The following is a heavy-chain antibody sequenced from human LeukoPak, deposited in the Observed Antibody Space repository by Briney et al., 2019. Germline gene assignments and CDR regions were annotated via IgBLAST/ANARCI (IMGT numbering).Heavy chain of an antibody. CDR1: GGSIGIYY. Sequence: SETLSLTCTVSGGSIGIYYWNWIRQPAGKGLEWIGRIFTSGIANYKPSLKSRVTMSVDTSKNQFSLNLSSVTAADTAVYYCARGVGDYYDSSGYYTFDYWGQGTLVTVSS. D-gene: IGHD3-22*01. J-gene: IGHJ4*02. V-gene: IGHV4-4*07. CDR3: ARGVGDYYDSSGYYTFDY. CDR2: IFTSGIA.